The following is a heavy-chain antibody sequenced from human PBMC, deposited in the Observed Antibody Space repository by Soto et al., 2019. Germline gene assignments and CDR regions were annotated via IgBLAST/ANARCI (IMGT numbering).Heavy chain of an antibody. D-gene: IGHD3-10*01. Sequence: SETLSLTCTVSGYSISSGYYWGWIRQPPGKGLEWIGSIYHSGSTYYNPSLKSRVTISVDTSKNQFSLTLSSVTAADTAVYYCARDLSNGEFLLYYSYGMDVWGQGTTVTVSS. CDR1: GYSISSGYY. CDR3: ARDLSNGEFLLYYSYGMDV. CDR2: IYHSGST. J-gene: IGHJ6*02. V-gene: IGHV4-38-2*02.